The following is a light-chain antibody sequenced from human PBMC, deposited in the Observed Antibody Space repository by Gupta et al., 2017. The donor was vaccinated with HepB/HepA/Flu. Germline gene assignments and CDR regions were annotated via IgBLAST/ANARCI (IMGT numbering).Light chain of an antibody. V-gene: IGLV2-8*01. CDR1: HSDVGDSNY. J-gene: IGLJ1*01. CDR2: EVT. CDR3: SAHAVGINV. Sequence: QSALTQPPSASGPPGQSVTISCTGTHSDVGDSNYVSWYQHQSGKAPIVMIYEVTKRPSVVPDRFSGSKSGNTAALTVSGLQAEDEADYVCSAHAVGINVFGTGTKVTVL.